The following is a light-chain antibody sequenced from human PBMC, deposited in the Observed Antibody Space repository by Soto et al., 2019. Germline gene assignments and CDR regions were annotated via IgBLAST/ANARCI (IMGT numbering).Light chain of an antibody. Sequence: DIQMTQSPSSVSASVGDRVTITCRASQDINSHLSWFQQKPGKAPKSLISDASSLQSGVPLNFSGSGSGTDFSLTISSLQPEDFATYYGQQYHSHPFTCGGGTKVEIK. CDR2: DAS. J-gene: IGKJ4*01. V-gene: IGKV1-16*02. CDR3: QQYHSHPFT. CDR1: QDINSH.